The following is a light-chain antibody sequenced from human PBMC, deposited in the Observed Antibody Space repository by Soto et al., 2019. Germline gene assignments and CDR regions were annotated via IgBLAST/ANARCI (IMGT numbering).Light chain of an antibody. CDR2: GAS. J-gene: IGKJ1*01. CDR3: QQYNSWPPT. Sequence: EIVMRQSPATLSVSPGEGATLSCRASQSASNYLAWYQRKPGQVPRLLIYGASTRATDIPARFSGSGSGTEFTLTISSLQSEDFAVYYCQQYNSWPPTFGQGTKVDIK. CDR1: QSASNY. V-gene: IGKV3-15*01.